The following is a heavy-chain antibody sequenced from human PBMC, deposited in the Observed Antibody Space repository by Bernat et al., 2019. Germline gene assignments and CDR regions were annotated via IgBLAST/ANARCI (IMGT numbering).Heavy chain of an antibody. J-gene: IGHJ5*02. CDR2: IYPGDSET. CDR1: GYSFTNYW. D-gene: IGHD2-15*01. Sequence: EVQLVQSGAAVKKPGESLKISCKASGYSFTNYWLGWVRQRPGKGLEWMGIIYPGDSETRYSPSFQGQVSISADKSISTAYLQWSSLKASDTAMYYCARRYCSGGTCPSIWFDAWGQGTLVTVSA. CDR3: ARRYCSGGTCPSIWFDA. V-gene: IGHV5-51*01.